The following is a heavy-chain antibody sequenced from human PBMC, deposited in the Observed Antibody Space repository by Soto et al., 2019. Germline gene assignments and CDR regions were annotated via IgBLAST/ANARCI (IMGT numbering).Heavy chain of an antibody. V-gene: IGHV4-59*01. J-gene: IGHJ6*02. CDR1: RGSISSYC. D-gene: IGHD4-4*01. Sequence: ASETLSLTCTVSRGSISSYCWSWIRQPPGKGLEWIAYIFHSGSTNYNPSLKSRVTISVDTSKNQFSLELTSVTAADTAVYYCARADIDYSNHYYYGMDVWGQGTTVTVSS. CDR2: IFHSGST. CDR3: ARADIDYSNHYYYGMDV.